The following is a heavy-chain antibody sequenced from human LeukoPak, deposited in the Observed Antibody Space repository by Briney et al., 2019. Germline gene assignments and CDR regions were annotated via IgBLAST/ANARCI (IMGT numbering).Heavy chain of an antibody. D-gene: IGHD5-12*01. CDR3: ARDVAY. CDR2: ISSSSSTI. CDR1: GFTFSSYA. Sequence: GGSLRLSCAASGFTFSSYAMNWVRQAPGKGLEWVSYISSSSSTIYYADSVKGRFTISRDNAKNSLYLQMNSLRAEDTAVYYCARDVAYWGQGTLVTVSS. V-gene: IGHV3-48*01. J-gene: IGHJ4*02.